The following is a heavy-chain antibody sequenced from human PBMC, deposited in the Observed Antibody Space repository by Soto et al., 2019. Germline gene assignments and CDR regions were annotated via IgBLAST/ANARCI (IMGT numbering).Heavy chain of an antibody. D-gene: IGHD2-2*01. CDR1: GYTFTSYA. J-gene: IGHJ5*02. V-gene: IGHV1-3*01. CDR2: INAGNGNT. Sequence: GASVKVSCKASGYTFTSYAMHWVRQAPGQRLEWMGWINAGNGNTKYSQKFQGRVTITRDTSASTAYMELSSLRSEDTAVYYCAREGYCSSTSCYGFNWFDPWGQGTLVTVSS. CDR3: AREGYCSSTSCYGFNWFDP.